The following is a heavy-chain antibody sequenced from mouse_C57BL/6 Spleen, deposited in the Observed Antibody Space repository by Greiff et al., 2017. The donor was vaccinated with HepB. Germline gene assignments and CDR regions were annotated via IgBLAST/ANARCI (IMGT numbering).Heavy chain of an antibody. CDR1: GYAFSSSW. CDR2: IYPGDGDT. V-gene: IGHV1-82*01. CDR3: ARGYYGSSPYFDY. J-gene: IGHJ2*01. D-gene: IGHD1-1*01. Sequence: VKLQESGPELVKPGASVKISCKASGYAFSSSWMNWVKQRPGKGLEWIGRIYPGDGDTNYNGKFKGKATLTADKSSSTAYMQLSSLTSEDSAVYFCARGYYGSSPYFDYWGQGTTLTVSS.